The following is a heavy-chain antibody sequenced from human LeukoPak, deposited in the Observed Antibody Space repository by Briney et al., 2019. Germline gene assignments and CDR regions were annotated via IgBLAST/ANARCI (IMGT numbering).Heavy chain of an antibody. D-gene: IGHD3-10*01. V-gene: IGHV4-39*07. Sequence: SETLSLTCTVSGGSISSSSYYWGWIRQPPGKGLEWIGSIYYSGSTDYNPSLKSRVTISMETSKRQFSLKLKSVTAADTAVYFCARGSQTPDAGYWGQGILVTVSS. J-gene: IGHJ4*02. CDR1: GGSISSSSYY. CDR2: IYYSGST. CDR3: ARGSQTPDAGY.